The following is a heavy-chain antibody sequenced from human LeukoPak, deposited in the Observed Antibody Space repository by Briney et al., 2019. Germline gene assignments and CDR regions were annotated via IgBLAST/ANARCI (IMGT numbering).Heavy chain of an antibody. CDR1: GFTFSYYW. CDR3: ARAQWGFGELSYFGY. CDR2: INSDGSST. Sequence: GGSLRLSCAASGFTFSYYWMHWVRQAPGKGLVWVSRINSDGSSTSYADSVKGRFTISRDNAKNTLYLQMNSLRAEDTAVYYCARAQWGFGELSYFGYWGQGTLVTVSS. J-gene: IGHJ4*02. V-gene: IGHV3-74*01. D-gene: IGHD3-10*01.